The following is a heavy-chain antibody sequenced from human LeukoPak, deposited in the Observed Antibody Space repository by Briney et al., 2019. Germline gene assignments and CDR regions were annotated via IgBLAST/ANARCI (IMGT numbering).Heavy chain of an antibody. CDR3: ARNPAGIGDY. CDR1: GFXFSTYN. Sequence: GGSLRLSCAASGFXFSTYNINWVRQAPGKGLEWVSFISSGSRIIYYADSVKGRLTVSRDNAKNSLYLQMNSLRDEDTAVYYCARNPAGIGDYWGQGTLVTVSS. J-gene: IGHJ4*02. D-gene: IGHD1-26*01. V-gene: IGHV3-48*02. CDR2: ISSGSRII.